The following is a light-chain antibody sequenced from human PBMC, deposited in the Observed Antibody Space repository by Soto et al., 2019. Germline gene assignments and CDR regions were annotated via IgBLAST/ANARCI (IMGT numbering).Light chain of an antibody. CDR3: QQHNNWPLT. V-gene: IGKV3-15*01. CDR1: QSVSSN. J-gene: IGKJ4*01. CDR2: GAS. Sequence: EIVMTQSPATLPVSPGERATLSCRASQSVSSNLAWYQQKPGQAPRLLISGASTRATGIPARFSGSGSGTEFTLTISSLQSEDFAVYYCQQHNNWPLTFGGGTKV.